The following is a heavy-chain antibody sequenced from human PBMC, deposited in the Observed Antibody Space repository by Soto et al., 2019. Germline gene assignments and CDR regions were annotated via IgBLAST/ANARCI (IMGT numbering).Heavy chain of an antibody. CDR1: GGTFSSYA. V-gene: IGHV1-69*13. CDR3: ARSSHGRMATINQHYYYYGMDV. D-gene: IGHD5-12*01. CDR2: IIPIFGTA. Sequence: ASVKVSCKASGGTFSSYAISWVRQAPGQGLEWMGGIIPIFGTANYAQKFQGRVTITADESTSTAYMELSSLRSEDTAVYYCARSSHGRMATINQHYYYYGMDVWGQGTTVTVSS. J-gene: IGHJ6*02.